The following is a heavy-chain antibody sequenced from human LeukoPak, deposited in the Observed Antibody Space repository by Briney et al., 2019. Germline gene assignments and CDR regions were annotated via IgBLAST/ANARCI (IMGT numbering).Heavy chain of an antibody. D-gene: IGHD4-23*01. V-gene: IGHV1-24*01. J-gene: IGHJ5*02. Sequence: DSVKVSCKVSGGQPTDFAMHWGRPAPGKGLEWMGGVYTEIVEAVYAQKLQGRLTLAEDTSADTAYMELSSLRSDDTALYYSAIASDVGDNSFLDTWGQGTLVTVSS. CDR3: AIASDVGDNSFLDT. CDR2: VYTEIVEA. CDR1: GGQPTDFA.